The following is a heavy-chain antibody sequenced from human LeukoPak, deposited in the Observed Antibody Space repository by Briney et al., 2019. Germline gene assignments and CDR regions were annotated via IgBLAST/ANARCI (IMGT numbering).Heavy chain of an antibody. CDR2: IIPIFGTA. J-gene: IGHJ4*02. D-gene: IGHD6-19*01. V-gene: IGHV1-69*13. CDR1: GGAFSSYA. CDR3: ARASSGWYDYFDY. Sequence: GASVKVSCKASGGAFSSYAISWVRQAPGQGLEWMGGIIPIFGTANYAQKFQGRVTITADESTSTAYMELSNLRSEDTAVYYCARASSGWYDYFDYWGQGTLVTVSS.